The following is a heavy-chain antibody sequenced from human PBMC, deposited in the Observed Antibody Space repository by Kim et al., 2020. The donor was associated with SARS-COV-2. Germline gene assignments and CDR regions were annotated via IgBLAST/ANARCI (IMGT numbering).Heavy chain of an antibody. CDR1: GLTLSSYE. CDR3: AREVTTTPDAFEI. Sequence: GGSLRLSCAVSGLTLSSYEMNWVRQAPGKGLEWVSYINRSGSSKHYADSVKGRFTISRDNAKNSLYLQMNSLRAEDTAVYYCAREVTTTPDAFEIWGQGTLVTVSS. V-gene: IGHV3-48*03. D-gene: IGHD4-17*01. CDR2: INRSGSSK. J-gene: IGHJ3*02.